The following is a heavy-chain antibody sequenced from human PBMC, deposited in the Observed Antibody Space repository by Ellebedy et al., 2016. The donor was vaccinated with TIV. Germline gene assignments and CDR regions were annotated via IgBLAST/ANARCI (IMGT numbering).Heavy chain of an antibody. CDR1: GFTFTQYW. Sequence: GESLKISCAASGFTFTQYWLHWVRPAPGKGPVWVSRLNSYGSSTTYADSVKGRFPISRDNAKNTLYLQMNSLRAEDTAVYYCARAGSSGWEAYFDLWGRGTLVTVSS. V-gene: IGHV3-74*01. D-gene: IGHD6-19*01. J-gene: IGHJ2*01. CDR2: LNSYGSST. CDR3: ARAGSSGWEAYFDL.